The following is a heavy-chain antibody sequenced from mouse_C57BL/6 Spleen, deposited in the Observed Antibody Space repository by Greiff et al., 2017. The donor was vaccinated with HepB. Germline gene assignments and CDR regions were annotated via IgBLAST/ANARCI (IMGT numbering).Heavy chain of an antibody. CDR3: ARGPYGSPLYWYFDV. CDR1: GYTFTDYN. CDR2: INPNNGGT. V-gene: IGHV1-22*01. D-gene: IGHD1-1*01. Sequence: EVQLQQSGPELVKPGASVKMSCKASGYTFTDYNMHWVKQSHGKSLEWIGYINPNNGGTSYNQKFKGKATLTVNKSSSTAYMELRSLTSEDSAVYYCARGPYGSPLYWYFDVWGTGTTVTVSS. J-gene: IGHJ1*03.